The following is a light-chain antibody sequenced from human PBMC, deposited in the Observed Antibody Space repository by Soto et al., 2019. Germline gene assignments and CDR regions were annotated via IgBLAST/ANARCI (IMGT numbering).Light chain of an antibody. V-gene: IGKV3-20*01. CDR2: GAS. CDR3: QQYGSSLWT. CDR1: QSVSSSY. Sequence: EIVLTQSPGTLSLSPGERATLSCRASQSVSSSYLAWYQQKLGQAPRLLIYGASSRATGIPDRFSGSGSGTDFTLTINRLEHEDFEVYYCQQYGSSLWTLGQGPKVDIK. J-gene: IGKJ1*01.